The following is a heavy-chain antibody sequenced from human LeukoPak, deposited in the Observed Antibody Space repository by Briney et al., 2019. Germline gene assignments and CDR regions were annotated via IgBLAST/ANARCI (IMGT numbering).Heavy chain of an antibody. Sequence: ASVKVSCKASGYTFTSYDINLVRQATGQGLEWMGWMNPNSGNTGYAQKFQGRVTMTRNTSISTAYMELSSLRSEDTAVYYCARGSSIAVAGDYWGQGTLVTVSS. CDR3: ARGSSIAVAGDY. V-gene: IGHV1-8*01. J-gene: IGHJ4*02. D-gene: IGHD6-19*01. CDR2: MNPNSGNT. CDR1: GYTFTSYD.